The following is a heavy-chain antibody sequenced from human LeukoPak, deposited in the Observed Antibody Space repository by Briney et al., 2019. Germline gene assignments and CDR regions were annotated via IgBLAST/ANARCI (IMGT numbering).Heavy chain of an antibody. D-gene: IGHD6-6*01. CDR2: ISAYNGNT. J-gene: IGHJ6*02. CDR1: GYTFTSYG. CDR3: ARESPCSSSATEGYYYGMDV. Sequence: ASVKVSCKASGYTFTSYGISWVRQAPGQRLEWMGWISAYNGNTNYAQKLQGRVTMTTDTSTSTAYMGLRSLRSDDTAVYYCARESPCSSSATEGYYYGMDVWGQGTTVTVSS. V-gene: IGHV1-18*01.